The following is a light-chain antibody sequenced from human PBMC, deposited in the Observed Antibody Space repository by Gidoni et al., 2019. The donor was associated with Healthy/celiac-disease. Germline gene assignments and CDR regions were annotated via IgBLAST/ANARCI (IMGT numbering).Light chain of an antibody. J-gene: IGLJ1*01. V-gene: IGLV1-40*01. CDR1: SSNIGAGYD. CDR3: QSYDSSLSGYV. Sequence: HSGLKQPPSVSGAPGQRVTISCTGSSSNIGAGYDVHWYQQLPGTAPNLLIYGNSNRPSGVPDRFSGSKSGTSASLAITGLQAEDEADYYCQSYDSSLSGYVFGTGTKVTVL. CDR2: GNS.